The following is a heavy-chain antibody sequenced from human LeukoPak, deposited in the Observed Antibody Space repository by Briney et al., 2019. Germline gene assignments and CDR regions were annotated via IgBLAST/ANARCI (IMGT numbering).Heavy chain of an antibody. CDR1: GFTFSSYS. D-gene: IGHD6-13*01. CDR2: ISSSSSYI. CDR3: ARAGSGTGYSSSWYKGNWFDP. Sequence: GGSLRLSCAASGFTFSSYSMNWVRQAPGKGLEWVSSISSSSSYIYYADSVKGRFTISRDNAKNSLYLQMNSLRAEDTAVYYCARAGSGTGYSSSWYKGNWFDPWGQGTLVTVSS. V-gene: IGHV3-21*01. J-gene: IGHJ5*02.